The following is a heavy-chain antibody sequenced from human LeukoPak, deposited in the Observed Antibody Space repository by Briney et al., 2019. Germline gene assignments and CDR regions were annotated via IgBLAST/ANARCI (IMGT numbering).Heavy chain of an antibody. D-gene: IGHD3-22*01. J-gene: IGHJ4*02. CDR1: GYAFTSYD. V-gene: IGHV1-8*03. Sequence: ASVKVSCKASGYAFTSYDINWVRQATGQGLEWMGWMNPNSGNTGYAQKFQGRVTITRNTSISTAYMELSSLRSEDTAVYYCARGGDSSGYPLDYWGQGTLVTVSS. CDR3: ARGGDSSGYPLDY. CDR2: MNPNSGNT.